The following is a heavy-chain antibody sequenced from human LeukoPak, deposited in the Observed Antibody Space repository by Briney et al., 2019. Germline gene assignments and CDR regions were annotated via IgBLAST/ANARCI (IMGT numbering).Heavy chain of an antibody. V-gene: IGHV3-20*04. D-gene: IGHD3-9*01. J-gene: IGHJ4*02. Sequence: GGSLRLSCAGSGFTFDDYGMSWVRHAPGKGLEWVSGINWNGGSIGYADSVKGRFTISRDNSKNTLSLQMNSLRAEDTAVYYCAKTSPPYFDWAPVDSWGQGTLVTVSS. CDR3: AKTSPPYFDWAPVDS. CDR2: INWNGGSI. CDR1: GFTFDDYG.